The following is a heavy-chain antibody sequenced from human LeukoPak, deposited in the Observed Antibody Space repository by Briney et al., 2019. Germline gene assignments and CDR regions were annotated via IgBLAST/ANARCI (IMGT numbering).Heavy chain of an antibody. J-gene: IGHJ3*02. CDR3: AKDRGVWAFDI. D-gene: IGHD3-10*01. CDR1: GITLSSYD. CDR2: ISYDGSNK. V-gene: IGHV3-30-3*01. Sequence: GRSLRLSCAASGITLSSYDMHWVRQAPGKALEWVAVISYDGSNKDYEDSVKGRFTISRDNSKNTLDLQMNSLRAEDTAVYYCAKDRGVWAFDIWGQGTMVTVSS.